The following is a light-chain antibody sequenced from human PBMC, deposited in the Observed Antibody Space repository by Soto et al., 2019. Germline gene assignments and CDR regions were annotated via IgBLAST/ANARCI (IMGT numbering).Light chain of an antibody. CDR1: RSNIGSNY. CDR2: SNN. Sequence: VLTQPPSASGTPGQRVTISCSGSRSNIGSNYVYWYQQLPGAAPKLLVYSNNERPSGVPDRFSGSKSGTSASLAISGLRSEDEAEYSCAAWDDSLRGVVFGGGTKVTVL. J-gene: IGLJ3*02. V-gene: IGLV1-47*02. CDR3: AAWDDSLRGVV.